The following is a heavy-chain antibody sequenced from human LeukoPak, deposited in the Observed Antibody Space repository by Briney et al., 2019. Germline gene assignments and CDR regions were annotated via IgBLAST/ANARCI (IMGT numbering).Heavy chain of an antibody. J-gene: IGHJ4*02. V-gene: IGHV4-34*01. CDR3: ARDYVWGSLIDY. D-gene: IGHD3-16*01. CDR2: INHSGTT. Sequence: SETLSLTCTVSGGSISSYYWSWIRQPPGKGLEWIGEINHSGTTNYNPSLKSRVTISVDTSKNQFSLKLSSVTAADTAVYYCARDYVWGSLIDYWGQGTLVTVSS. CDR1: GGSISSYY.